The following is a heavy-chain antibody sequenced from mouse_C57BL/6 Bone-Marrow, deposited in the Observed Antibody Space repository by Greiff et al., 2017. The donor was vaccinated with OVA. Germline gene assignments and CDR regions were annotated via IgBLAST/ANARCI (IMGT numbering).Heavy chain of an antibody. V-gene: IGHV2-5*01. CDR1: GFSLTSYG. CDR2: IWRGGST. CDR3: AKNYGSSFAWFAY. Sequence: VQLKESGPGLVQPSQSLSITCTVSGFSLTSYGVHWVRQSPGKGLEWLGVIWRGGSTDYNAAFMSRLSITKDNSKSQVFFKMNSLQADDTAIYYCAKNYGSSFAWFAYWGQGTLVTVSA. D-gene: IGHD1-1*01. J-gene: IGHJ3*01.